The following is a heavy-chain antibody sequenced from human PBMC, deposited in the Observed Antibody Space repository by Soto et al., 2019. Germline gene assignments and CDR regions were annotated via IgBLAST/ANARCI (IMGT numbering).Heavy chain of an antibody. J-gene: IGHJ4*02. D-gene: IGHD4-17*01. CDR2: ISYDGSNK. CDR3: ARSDYESAFYDY. CDR1: GFTFSSYA. V-gene: IGHV3-30-3*01. Sequence: QVQLVESGGGVVQPGRSLRLSCAASGFTFSSYAMHWVRQAPGKGLEWVAVISYDGSNKYYADSVKGRFNISRDNSKNTLYRQMNSLRAEDTAVYYCARSDYESAFYDYWGQGTLVTVSS.